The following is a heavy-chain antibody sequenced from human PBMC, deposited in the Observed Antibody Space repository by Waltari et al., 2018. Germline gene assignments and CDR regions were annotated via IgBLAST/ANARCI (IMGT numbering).Heavy chain of an antibody. D-gene: IGHD1-26*01. CDR1: GGTFSNYA. Sequence: QVQLVQSGAEVKKPGSSVKVSCKASGGTFSNYAINWVRQAPGQGLEWMGRIIPIFGTAKNAQNFQGRVTVTADESTSTAYMELSSLRSEDTAVYYCVRGVGATDAFDIWGQGTMVTVSS. CDR3: VRGVGATDAFDI. CDR2: IIPIFGTA. V-gene: IGHV1-69*18. J-gene: IGHJ3*02.